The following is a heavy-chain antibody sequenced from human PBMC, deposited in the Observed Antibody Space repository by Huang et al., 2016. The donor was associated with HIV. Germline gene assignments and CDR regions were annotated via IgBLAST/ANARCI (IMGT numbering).Heavy chain of an antibody. CDR1: GFTFSSYG. V-gene: IGHV3-30*02. D-gene: IGHD3-22*01. CDR2: IRYDGSNK. J-gene: IGHJ3*02. Sequence: QVQLVESGGGVVQPGGSLRLSCAASGFTFSSYGMHWVCQAPGKGLEWVAFIRYDGSNKYYADSGKGRFTISRDNSKNTLYLQMNSLRAEDTAVYYCATDQNYYDSSGYYYEAFDIWGQGTMVTVSS. CDR3: ATDQNYYDSSGYYYEAFDI.